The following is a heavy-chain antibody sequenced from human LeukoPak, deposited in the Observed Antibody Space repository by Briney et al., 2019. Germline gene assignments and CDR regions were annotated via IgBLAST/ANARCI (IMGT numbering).Heavy chain of an antibody. Sequence: GGSLRLSCAASGFTFSRYSMNRVRQAPGKGLEWLSYITSSGSAIYYADSVRGRFTISRDNAKKSLYLQMNSLRVEDTAVYYCASQWELHPAFWGQGTLVTVSS. CDR2: ITSSGSAI. CDR1: GFTFSRYS. D-gene: IGHD1-26*01. CDR3: ASQWELHPAF. J-gene: IGHJ4*02. V-gene: IGHV3-48*01.